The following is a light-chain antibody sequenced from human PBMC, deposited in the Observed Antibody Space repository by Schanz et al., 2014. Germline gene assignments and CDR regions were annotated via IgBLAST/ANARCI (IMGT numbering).Light chain of an antibody. V-gene: IGKV3-20*01. CDR2: GAS. J-gene: IGKJ2*01. Sequence: EIVMTQSPVTLSVSPGERATLSCRASQSVSSNLAWYQQKPGQAPRLLIYGASSRATGIPDRFSGSGSGTDFTLTISRLEPEDFAVYYCQQYGSSLMYTFGQGTKVEIK. CDR1: QSVSSN. CDR3: QQYGSSLMYT.